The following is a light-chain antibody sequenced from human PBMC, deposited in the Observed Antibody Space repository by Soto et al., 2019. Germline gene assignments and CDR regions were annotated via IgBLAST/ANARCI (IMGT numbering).Light chain of an antibody. CDR3: KQRSTWALFT. CDR1: QTVSRY. V-gene: IGKV3-11*01. Sequence: VLTQSPATLFLSPGERATLSCRASQTVSRYLAWYQQKPGQAPRLLIYYASNRATGIPARFSGSGSGTDSTLTISGLEAQDFAVYCCKQRSTWALFTFSGGTKLEI. CDR2: YAS. J-gene: IGKJ4*01.